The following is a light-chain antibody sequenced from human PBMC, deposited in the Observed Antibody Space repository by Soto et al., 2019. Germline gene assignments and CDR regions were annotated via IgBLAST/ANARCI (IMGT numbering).Light chain of an antibody. CDR1: QNIATY. CDR2: TAS. CDR3: QQSYNTPLT. V-gene: IGKV1-39*01. Sequence: DIQMTQSPSPLSASVGDRVIITCRASQNIATYLNWYQQTPGKAPKLLIYTASTLQSGVPSRFSGSGSGTDFTLTISSLQPEDFATFYCQQSYNTPLTFGGGTKVDIK. J-gene: IGKJ4*01.